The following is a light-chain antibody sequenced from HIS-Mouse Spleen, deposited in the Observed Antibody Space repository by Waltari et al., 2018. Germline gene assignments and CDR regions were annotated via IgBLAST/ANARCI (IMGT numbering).Light chain of an antibody. CDR2: EDS. CDR3: YSTDSSGNHRV. CDR1: ALPKHY. J-gene: IGLJ2*01. Sequence: SYELTQPPSVSVSPGQTARITCSGDALPKHYAYWYQQTSGQSPVLVIYEDSKRPSGIPERFSGSSSGTMATLTISGAQVEDEADYYCYSTDSSGNHRVFGGGTKLTVL. V-gene: IGLV3-10*01.